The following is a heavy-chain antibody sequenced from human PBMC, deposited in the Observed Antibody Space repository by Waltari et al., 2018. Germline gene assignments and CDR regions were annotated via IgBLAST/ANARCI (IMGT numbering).Heavy chain of an antibody. V-gene: IGHV1-24*01. CDR2: LDLEDEET. CDR1: GYSLSELS. D-gene: IGHD3-10*01. Sequence: QVQLVQSGAEVRKPGASVKVSCKVSGYSLSELSMHWVRQAPGKGLEWVGGLDLEDEETVYAQKFQGRVTMTEDTSTDTAYMELSSLRSDDTAVYYCTTDIMLRVFSNVWGQGTTVTVSS. CDR3: TTDIMLRVFSNV. J-gene: IGHJ6*02.